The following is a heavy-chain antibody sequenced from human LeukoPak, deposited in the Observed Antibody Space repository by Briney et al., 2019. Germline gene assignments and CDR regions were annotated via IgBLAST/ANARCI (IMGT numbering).Heavy chain of an antibody. CDR3: ARDAGTSGWYTFDY. J-gene: IGHJ4*02. V-gene: IGHV6-1*01. D-gene: IGHD6-19*01. CDR2: TYYRSKWYN. Sequence: SQTLSLTCAISGDSVSSNNGAWNWIRQSPSRGLEWLGRTYYRSKWYNDYAESMKGRITISPDTSKNQFSLQLNSVTPEDTAVYYCARDAGTSGWYTFDYWGQGTLVTVSS. CDR1: GDSVSSNNGA.